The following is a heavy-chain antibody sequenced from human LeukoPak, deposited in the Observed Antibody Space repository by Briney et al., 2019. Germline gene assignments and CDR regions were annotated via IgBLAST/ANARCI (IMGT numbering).Heavy chain of an antibody. J-gene: IGHJ6*02. D-gene: IGHD2-15*01. CDR3: ARHDSVLRWCMDV. Sequence: GGSLILSSAAAALTVSNTYMSCVRQAPGKGLEWVLVIYSGGRTFYADSVKGRFTISRDGSTNSLTLQMNSLRVEDTAVYYCARHDSVLRWCMDVWGLGTTVTVSS. CDR1: ALTVSNTY. V-gene: IGHV3-66*04. CDR2: IYSGGRT.